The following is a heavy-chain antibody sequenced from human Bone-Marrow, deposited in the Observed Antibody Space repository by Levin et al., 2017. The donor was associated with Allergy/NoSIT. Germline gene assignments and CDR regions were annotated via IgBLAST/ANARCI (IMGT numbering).Heavy chain of an antibody. D-gene: IGHD3-9*01. CDR3: ARLYYDTLTGSDAFDI. CDR1: GFSLNTRGMC. V-gene: IGHV2-70*13. J-gene: IGHJ3*02. CDR2: IDWDDDK. Sequence: TLSLTCTFSGFSLNTRGMCVSWIRQPPGKALEWLALIDWDDDKYYSTSLKTRLTISKDSSKNQVVLSMTNMDAVDTATYYCARLYYDTLTGSDAFDICGQGTMVTVSS.